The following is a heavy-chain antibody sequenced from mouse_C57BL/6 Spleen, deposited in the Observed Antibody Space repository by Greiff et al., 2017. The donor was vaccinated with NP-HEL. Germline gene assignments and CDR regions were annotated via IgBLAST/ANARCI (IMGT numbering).Heavy chain of an antibody. J-gene: IGHJ2*01. Sequence: EVQGVESGGGLVKPGGSLKLSCAASGFTFSSYAMSWVRQTPEKRLEWVATISDGGSYTYYPDNVKGRFTISRDNAKNNLYLQMSHLKSEDTAMYYCARDRVNWDNYFDYWGQSTTLTVSS. CDR2: ISDGGSYT. CDR1: GFTFSSYA. V-gene: IGHV5-4*01. CDR3: ARDRVNWDNYFDY. D-gene: IGHD4-1*01.